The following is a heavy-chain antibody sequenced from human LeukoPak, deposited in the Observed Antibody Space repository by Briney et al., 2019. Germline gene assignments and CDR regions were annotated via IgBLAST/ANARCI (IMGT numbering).Heavy chain of an antibody. J-gene: IGHJ4*02. Sequence: GESLKISCKGSGYGGFPSYWIAWVRQMPGKGLEWMGIIYPGNSDTRYSPSFQGQVTISADKSISTAYLQWSSLKASDTATYYCARQDGSGIYYFDYWGQGTLVTVSS. CDR3: ARQDGSGIYYFDY. CDR2: IYPGNSDT. V-gene: IGHV5-51*01. CDR1: GYGGFPSYW. D-gene: IGHD3-10*01.